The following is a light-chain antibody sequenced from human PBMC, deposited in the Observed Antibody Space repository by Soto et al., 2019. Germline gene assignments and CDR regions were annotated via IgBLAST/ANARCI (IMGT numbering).Light chain of an antibody. CDR2: GAS. J-gene: IGKJ1*01. V-gene: IGKV1-27*01. Sequence: DIQRTQSPSSLSASVGDRFAITFRPSQGISNSLAWYQQKPGKVPKLLIHGASTLQSGVPSRFSGSGSGTDFTLTISSLQPEDVATYYCQKYDSAPTFGPGTKV. CDR3: QKYDSAPT. CDR1: QGISNS.